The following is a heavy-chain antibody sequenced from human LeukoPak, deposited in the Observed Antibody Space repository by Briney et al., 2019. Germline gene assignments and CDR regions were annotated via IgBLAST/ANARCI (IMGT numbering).Heavy chain of an antibody. CDR2: SATTKPNSCTT. Sequence: GGSLRLSCAGAGFSITDHHMDWVRQAPGKGLEWIGRSATTKPNSCTTQYAASVRGRFTISRDDSQNSLYLQLNSLETEDTAVYYCVRVLTTGSGWYHFDNWGLGTLVTVSS. CDR3: VRVLTTGSGWYHFDN. V-gene: IGHV3-72*01. D-gene: IGHD6-13*01. J-gene: IGHJ4*02. CDR1: GFSITDHH.